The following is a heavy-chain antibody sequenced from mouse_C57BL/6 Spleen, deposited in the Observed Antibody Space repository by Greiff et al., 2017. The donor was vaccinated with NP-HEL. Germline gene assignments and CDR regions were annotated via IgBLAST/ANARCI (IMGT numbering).Heavy chain of an antibody. V-gene: IGHV1-61*01. CDR3: ARGYGSSSYWYFDV. CDR1: GYTFTSYW. D-gene: IGHD1-1*01. Sequence: QVHVKQPGAELVRPGSSVKLSCKASGYTFTSYWMDWVKQRPGQGLEWIGNIYPSDSETHYNQKFKDKATLTVDKSSSTAYMQLSSLTSEDSAVYYCARGYGSSSYWYFDVWGTGTTVTVSS. J-gene: IGHJ1*03. CDR2: IYPSDSET.